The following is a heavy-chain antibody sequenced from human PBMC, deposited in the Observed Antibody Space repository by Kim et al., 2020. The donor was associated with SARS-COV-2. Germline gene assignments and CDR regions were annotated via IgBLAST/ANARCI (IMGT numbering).Heavy chain of an antibody. Sequence: GGSLRLSCAASGFTFRSYGMHWVRHAPGKGLEWVAIIWYDGSNTYYADSVKDRFTISRDNSKNTLYLQMNSLRAEDTAIYYCSRDTSSWYYFDYWGQGTLVTVSS. CDR1: GFTFRSYG. V-gene: IGHV3-33*01. CDR2: IWYDGSNT. D-gene: IGHD6-13*01. CDR3: SRDTSSWYYFDY. J-gene: IGHJ4*02.